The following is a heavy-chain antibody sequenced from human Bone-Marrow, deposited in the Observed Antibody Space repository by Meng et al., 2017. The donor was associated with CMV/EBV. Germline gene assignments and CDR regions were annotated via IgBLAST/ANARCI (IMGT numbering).Heavy chain of an antibody. CDR3: GLAVYYDMSGQFIEVGYYYGMDV. CDR2: ISAYNGNT. V-gene: IGHV1-18*01. D-gene: IGHD3-22*01. J-gene: IGHJ6*01. CDR1: GYTFTSYG. Sequence: ASVKVSCKASGYTFTSYGISWVRQAPGQGLEWMGWISAYNGNTNYAQKLQGRVTMTTDTSTSTIYMELRSLRSDDTSVYYCGLAVYYDMSGQFIEVGYYYGMDVWGQGTTVTVYS.